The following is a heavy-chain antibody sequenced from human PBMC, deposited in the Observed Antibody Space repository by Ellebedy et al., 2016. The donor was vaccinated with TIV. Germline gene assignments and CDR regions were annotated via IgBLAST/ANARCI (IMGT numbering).Heavy chain of an antibody. CDR1: GYTFTSYF. CDR2: NNPRGGST. J-gene: IGHJ5*02. V-gene: IGHV1-46*01. Sequence: ASVKVSCKASGYTFTSYFMHWVRQAPGQGLEWMGINNPRGGSTSYAQKFQGRVTMTRDTSTSTVYMELSSLRYDDTAVYYCARDVAGLDPWGQGTLVTVSS. D-gene: IGHD2-15*01. CDR3: ARDVAGLDP.